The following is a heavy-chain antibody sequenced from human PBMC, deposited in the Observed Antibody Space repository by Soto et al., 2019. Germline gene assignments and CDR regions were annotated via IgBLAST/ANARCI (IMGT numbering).Heavy chain of an antibody. V-gene: IGHV1-69*12. D-gene: IGHD5-12*01. CDR3: ARCMFGDIVATNWFDP. CDR2: IIPIFGTA. CDR1: GGTFSSYA. Sequence: QVQLVQSGAEVKKPGSSVKVSCKASGGTFSSYAISWVRQAPGQGLEWMGGIIPIFGTANYAQKFQGRVTITADESTRTAYMELSRLRYEGTAAYYCARCMFGDIVATNWFDPWGQGTLVTVSS. J-gene: IGHJ5*02.